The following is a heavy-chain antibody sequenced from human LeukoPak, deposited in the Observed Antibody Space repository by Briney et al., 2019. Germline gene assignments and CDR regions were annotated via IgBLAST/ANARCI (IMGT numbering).Heavy chain of an antibody. CDR2: INPNSGGT. D-gene: IGHD5-12*01. CDR3: ARGSGYVWYDAFDI. CDR1: GYTFTGYY. J-gene: IGHJ3*02. Sequence: ASVTVSCKASGYTFTGYYMHWVRQAPGQGLEWMGWINPNSGGTNYAQKFQGRVTMTRDTFISTAYMELSRLRSDDTAVYYCARGSGYVWYDAFDIWGQGTMVTVSS. V-gene: IGHV1-2*02.